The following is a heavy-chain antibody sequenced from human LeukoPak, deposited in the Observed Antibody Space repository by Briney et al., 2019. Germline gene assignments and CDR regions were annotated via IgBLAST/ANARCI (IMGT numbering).Heavy chain of an antibody. V-gene: IGHV1-69*04. D-gene: IGHD6-19*01. CDR3: ARGPQGMPGIAVAGKPEYYYYGMDV. CDR2: IIPILGIV. Sequence: SVKVSCKASGGTFSSYAISWVRQAPGQGRECMGRIIPILGIVNYANKLQGRITITADKSTSKAYMELSSLRSEDTAVYYCARGPQGMPGIAVAGKPEYYYYGMDVWGQGTTVTVSS. CDR1: GGTFSSYA. J-gene: IGHJ6*02.